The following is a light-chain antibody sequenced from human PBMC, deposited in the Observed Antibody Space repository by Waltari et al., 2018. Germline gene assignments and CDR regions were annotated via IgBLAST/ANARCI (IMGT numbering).Light chain of an antibody. Sequence: DIQMTQSPSTLSASVGERVTVTCRASQSISSWLALYQHKPGKAPKLHIYKASSLESGVPSRFVGSGSGTEFTLTISSLQTDYFATYYCQQYKSDSRTFCQGTKVEIK. J-gene: IGKJ1*01. CDR2: KAS. CDR1: QSISSW. CDR3: QQYKSDSRT. V-gene: IGKV1-5*03.